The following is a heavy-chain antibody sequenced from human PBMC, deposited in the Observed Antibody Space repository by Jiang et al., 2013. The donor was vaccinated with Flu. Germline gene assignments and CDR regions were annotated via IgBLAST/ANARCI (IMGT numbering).Heavy chain of an antibody. CDR2: IKRKVDGETT. V-gene: IGHV3-15*07. CDR3: TTDTVYTSDYGMDF. D-gene: IGHD5/OR15-5a*01. J-gene: IGHJ6*02. CDR1: GFTFSNAW. Sequence: VQLVESGGGLVKPGGSLRLSCAASGFTFSNAWMNWVRQAPGKGLEWVGRIKRKVDGETTDYAGPVKDRFTISRDDSKSTLYLQMNSLKTEDTAMYYCTTDTVYTSDYGMDFWGQGTTVTVSS.